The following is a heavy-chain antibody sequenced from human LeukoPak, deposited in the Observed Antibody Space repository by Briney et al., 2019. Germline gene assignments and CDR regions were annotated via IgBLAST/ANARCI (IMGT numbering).Heavy chain of an antibody. CDR3: ARVSGSGRYDAFYI. CDR2: ISGYNGNT. D-gene: IGHD3-10*01. Sequence: ASVKVSCKASGYTFTIYAISWVRQAPGQGLEWMGWISGYNGNTNYAQKLQGRVIMTTDTSTSTAYMELRSLRSDDTAVYYCARVSGSGRYDAFYIWGQGTMVTVSS. CDR1: GYTFTIYA. J-gene: IGHJ3*02. V-gene: IGHV1-18*01.